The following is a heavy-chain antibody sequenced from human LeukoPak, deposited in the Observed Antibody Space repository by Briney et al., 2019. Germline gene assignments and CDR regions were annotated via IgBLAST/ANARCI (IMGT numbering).Heavy chain of an antibody. CDR2: IYYSGST. Sequence: SETLSLTCTVSGGSISSGGYYWSWIRQHPGKGLEWIGYIYYSGSTYYNPSLKSRVTISVDTSKNQFSLKLSSVTAADTAVYYCARGPVPNWFDPWGQGTLVTVPS. CDR3: ARGPVPNWFDP. V-gene: IGHV4-31*03. CDR1: GGSISSGGYY. J-gene: IGHJ5*02.